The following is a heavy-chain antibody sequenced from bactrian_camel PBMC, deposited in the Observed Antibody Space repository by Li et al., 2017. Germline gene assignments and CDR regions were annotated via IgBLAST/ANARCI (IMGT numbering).Heavy chain of an antibody. CDR1: GLTVSTYC. D-gene: IGHD5*01. Sequence: HVQLVESGGGMVQAGGSARLSCAASGLTVSTYCMAWFRQTPGKEREGVAGIDFDGSASYADSVKGRFTISQDNAKNTLYLQMNSLKPEDTAMYYCAADWGLRCPDEYNYWGQGTQVTVS. J-gene: IGHJ4*01. V-gene: IGHV3S6*01. CDR2: IDFDGSA. CDR3: AADWGLRCPDEYNY.